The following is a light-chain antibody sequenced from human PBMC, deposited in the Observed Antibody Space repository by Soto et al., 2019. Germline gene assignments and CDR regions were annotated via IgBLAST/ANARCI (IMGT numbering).Light chain of an antibody. J-gene: IGLJ1*01. Sequence: QSVLTQPPSVSGAPGQRVTISCTGSGSNVGAGYDVHWYQQLPGTAPKLLIYGNNNRPSGVPDRFSGSKSGTSASLAITGLQAEDEADYHCQSYDSSLSAYVFGTGTKLTFL. V-gene: IGLV1-40*01. CDR1: GSNVGAGYD. CDR2: GNN. CDR3: QSYDSSLSAYV.